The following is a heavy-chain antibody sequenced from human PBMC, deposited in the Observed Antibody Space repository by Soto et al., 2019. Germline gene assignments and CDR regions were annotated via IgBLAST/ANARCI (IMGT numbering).Heavy chain of an antibody. CDR2: IFSNDEK. V-gene: IGHV2-26*01. CDR1: GFSLSNARMG. J-gene: IGHJ3*02. D-gene: IGHD3-22*01. CDR3: ARIPYYYDSSGYSLAFDI. Sequence: LVNPTETLTLTCTVSGFSLSNARMGVSWIRQPPGKALEWLAHIFSNDEKSYSTSLKSRLTISKDTSKSQVVLTMTNMDPVDTATYYCARIPYYYDSSGYSLAFDIWGQGTMVTVSS.